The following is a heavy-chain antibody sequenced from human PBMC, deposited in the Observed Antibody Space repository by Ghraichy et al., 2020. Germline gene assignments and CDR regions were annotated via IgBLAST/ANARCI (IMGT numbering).Heavy chain of an antibody. CDR2: VAQHGSEK. CDR3: ARDNSGYSVYGGLG. V-gene: IGHV3-7*03. D-gene: IGHD5/OR15-5a*01. Sequence: GGSLRLSCAASGFTFSDYWMSWVRQAPGKGLEWVANVAQHGSEKYYVDSVKGRFTISRDNAKNSLYLQMNSLRAEDTAVYYCARDNSGYSVYGGLGWGQGTLVTVSS. CDR1: GFTFSDYW. J-gene: IGHJ4*02.